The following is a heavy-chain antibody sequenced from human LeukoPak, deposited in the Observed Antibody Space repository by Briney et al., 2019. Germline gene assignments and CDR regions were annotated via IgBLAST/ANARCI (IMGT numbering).Heavy chain of an antibody. V-gene: IGHV3-23*01. Sequence: GGSLRLSCAASGFTFSSYAMSWVRQAPGKGLEWVSAISGSGGSTYYADSVKGRFTISRDNSKNTLYLQMNSLRAEDTAVYYCAKVLGDFWSGYHPPDYWGQGTLVTVSS. J-gene: IGHJ4*02. CDR2: ISGSGGST. CDR1: GFTFSSYA. CDR3: AKVLGDFWSGYHPPDY. D-gene: IGHD3-3*01.